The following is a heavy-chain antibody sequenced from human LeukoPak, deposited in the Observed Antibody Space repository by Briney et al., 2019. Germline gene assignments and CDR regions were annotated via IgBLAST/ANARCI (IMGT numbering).Heavy chain of an antibody. CDR1: GFTFRDYW. V-gene: IGHV3-7*01. J-gene: IGHJ4*02. CDR2: IKHDGSEK. Sequence: GGSLRLSCAASGFTFRDYWMSWVRQAPGKGLEWVANIKHDGSEKYYVDSVKGRLTIVKNIPKNSLSLQIHSMRTEDTAVYFCVKDRGGYVKYKTFESWGQGTLVTVSS. CDR3: VKDRGGYVKYKTFES. D-gene: IGHD5-12*01.